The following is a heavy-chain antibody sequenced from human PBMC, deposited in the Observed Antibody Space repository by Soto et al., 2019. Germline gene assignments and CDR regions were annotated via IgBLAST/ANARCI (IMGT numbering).Heavy chain of an antibody. D-gene: IGHD3-10*01. Sequence: QVQLRESGPGLVTPSGTLSLTCTVSGDSISNSQWWTWVRQPPGKGLEWIGEIYHTGNTNYNPSLKSRVAMSLDRSKNQASLRLNSVTAADTAVYFCGRTQDDYYGVDVWGQGTAVTVSS. J-gene: IGHJ6*02. V-gene: IGHV4-4*02. CDR3: GRTQDDYYGVDV. CDR2: IYHTGNT. CDR1: GDSISNSQW.